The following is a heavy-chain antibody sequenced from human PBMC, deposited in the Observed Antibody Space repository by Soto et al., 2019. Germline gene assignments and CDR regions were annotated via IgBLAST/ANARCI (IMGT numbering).Heavy chain of an antibody. CDR3: ARGRLIVVVPAAIGSWFDP. J-gene: IGHJ5*02. CDR2: INHSGST. CDR1: GGSFSGYY. D-gene: IGHD2-2*01. Sequence: SETLSLTCAVYGGSFSGYYWSWIRQPPGKGLEWIGEINHSGSTNYNPSLKSRVTISVDTSKNQFSLKLSSVTAADTAVYYCARGRLIVVVPAAIGSWFDPWGQGTLVTVSS. V-gene: IGHV4-34*01.